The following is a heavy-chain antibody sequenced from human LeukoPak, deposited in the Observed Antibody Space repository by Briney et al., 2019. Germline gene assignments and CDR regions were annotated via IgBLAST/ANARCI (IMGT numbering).Heavy chain of an antibody. CDR1: GYTLTELS. CDR3: ATEGLIVGHFDY. D-gene: IGHD1-26*01. J-gene: IGHJ4*02. CDR2: FDPEDGET. Sequence: ASVKVSCKVSGYTLTELSIHWVRQAPGKGLEWMGGFDPEDGETIYAQKFQGRVTMTEDTSTDTAYMELSSLRSEDTAVYYCATEGLIVGHFDYWGLGTLVTVSS. V-gene: IGHV1-24*01.